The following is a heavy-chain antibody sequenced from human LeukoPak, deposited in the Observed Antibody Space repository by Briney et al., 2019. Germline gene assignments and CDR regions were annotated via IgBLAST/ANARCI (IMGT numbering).Heavy chain of an antibody. D-gene: IGHD6-13*01. V-gene: IGHV3-23*01. CDR1: GFTFVTFA. CDR2: ISGSGGGT. J-gene: IGHJ6*03. CDR3: AKHKGAGSRYSYSMDV. Sequence: GGSLRLSCAASGFTFVTFAMGWVRQAPGKGLEWVSTISGSGGGTYYVDSVKGRFTISRDNSKNTLYLQMNSLRAEDTAVYYCAKHKGAGSRYSYSMDVWGKGATVTVSS.